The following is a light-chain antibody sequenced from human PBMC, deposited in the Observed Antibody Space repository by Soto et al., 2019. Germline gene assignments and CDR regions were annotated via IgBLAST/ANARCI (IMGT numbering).Light chain of an antibody. V-gene: IGKV2-28*01. J-gene: IGKJ5*01. Sequence: DIAMPQSPLTLPVTPGEPASISCRSSXILLYNNTYNYLDWYVQKPGQSPQLLIYFGSNRAPGVPDRFSGSGSGTDFTLKINRVEAEDVGTYYCMQALQSLTFGQGTRLEIK. CDR1: XILLYNNTYNY. CDR2: FGS. CDR3: MQALQSLT.